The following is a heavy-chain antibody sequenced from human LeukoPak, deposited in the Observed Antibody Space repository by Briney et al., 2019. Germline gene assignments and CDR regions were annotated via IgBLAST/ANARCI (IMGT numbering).Heavy chain of an antibody. D-gene: IGHD3-10*01. J-gene: IGHJ6*03. Sequence: GETLRLSCVASGFTFRHYDMSWVRQAPGKGLEWVSSIITSGGSTYYADSLQGRFTISRDNSKNTLYLQMNSLRAEDTAVYYCAKDHKLLWFGEAQYYMDVWGKGTTVTISS. V-gene: IGHV3-23*01. CDR3: AKDHKLLWFGEAQYYMDV. CDR2: IITSGGST. CDR1: GFTFRHYD.